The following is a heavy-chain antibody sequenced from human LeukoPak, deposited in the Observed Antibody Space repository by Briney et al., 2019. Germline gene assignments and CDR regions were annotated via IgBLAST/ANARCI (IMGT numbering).Heavy chain of an antibody. V-gene: IGHV1-18*01. CDR2: ISAYNGNT. Sequence: ASVKVSCKASGYTFTSYGISWVRQAPGQGLEWMGWISAYNGNTNYAQKLQGRVTMTTDTSTSTAYMGLRSLRSDDTAVYYCARANYDILTGYYNAIDYWGQGTLVTVSS. CDR3: ARANYDILTGYYNAIDY. CDR1: GYTFTSYG. J-gene: IGHJ4*02. D-gene: IGHD3-9*01.